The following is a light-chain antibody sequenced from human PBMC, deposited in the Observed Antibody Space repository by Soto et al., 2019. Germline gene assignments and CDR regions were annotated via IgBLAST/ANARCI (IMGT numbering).Light chain of an antibody. CDR1: SSDVGSYDL. J-gene: IGLJ2*01. CDR2: EVT. Sequence: QSALTQPASVSGSPGQSTTISCTGTSSDVGSYDLVSWYQQHPGKAPKLIIYEVTKRPSGVSNRFSGSKSGNTASLTISGLQAEDEADYYCCSYAGSPTYVVFGGGTQLTVL. V-gene: IGLV2-23*02. CDR3: CSYAGSPTYVV.